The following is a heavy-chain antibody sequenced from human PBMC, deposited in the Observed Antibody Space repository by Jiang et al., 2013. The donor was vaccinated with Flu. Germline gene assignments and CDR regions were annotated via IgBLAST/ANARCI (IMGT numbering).Heavy chain of an antibody. CDR2: IYYSGST. V-gene: IGHV4-39*01. CDR1: GGSISSSSYY. D-gene: IGHD6-19*01. Sequence: GLVKPSETLSLTCTVSGGSISSSSYYWGWIRQPPGKGLEWIGSIYYSGSTYYNPSLKSRVTISVDTSKNQFSLKLSSVTAADTAVYYCARHDSSGWYGAFDIWGQGTMVTVSS. J-gene: IGHJ3*02. CDR3: ARHDSSGWYGAFDI.